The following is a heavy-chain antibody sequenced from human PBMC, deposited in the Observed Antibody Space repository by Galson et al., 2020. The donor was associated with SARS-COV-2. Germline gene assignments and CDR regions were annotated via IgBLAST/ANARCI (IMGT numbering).Heavy chain of an antibody. D-gene: IGHD1-26*01. V-gene: IGHV3-7*04. CDR1: GFTFSSFW. CDR2: IKEDESEK. Sequence: GGSLRLSCAASGFTFSSFWMTWVRQAPGKGLECVANIKEDESEKRYVDSVKGRFTISRDNAKNSLFLQMNSLRAEDTAVYYCARGGRWAPDCWGQGTLVTVSS. J-gene: IGHJ4*02. CDR3: ARGGRWAPDC.